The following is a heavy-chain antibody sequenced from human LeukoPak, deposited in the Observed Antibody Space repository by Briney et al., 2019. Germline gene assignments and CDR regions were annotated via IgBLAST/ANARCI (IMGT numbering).Heavy chain of an antibody. Sequence: SETLSLTCAVYGGSFSGYYWSWIRQPPGKGLEWIGEINHSGSTNYNPSLKSRVTISVDTSKNQFSLKLSSVTAADTAVYYCARQSDWGFPGHWFDPWGQGTLVTVSS. J-gene: IGHJ5*02. D-gene: IGHD7-27*01. V-gene: IGHV4-34*01. CDR1: GGSFSGYY. CDR3: ARQSDWGFPGHWFDP. CDR2: INHSGST.